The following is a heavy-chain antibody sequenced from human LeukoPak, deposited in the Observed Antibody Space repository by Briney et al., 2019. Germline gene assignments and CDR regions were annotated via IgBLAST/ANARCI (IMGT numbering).Heavy chain of an antibody. V-gene: IGHV1-8*01. D-gene: IGHD6-19*01. J-gene: IGHJ5*02. CDR2: MNPNSGNT. CDR3: AREQWLDRGIDP. Sequence: ASVKVSCKASGYTFTSYDINWVRQATGQGLEWMGWMNPNSGNTGYAQKFQGRVTMTRNTSISTAYMELSSLRSEDTAVYYCAREQWLDRGIDPWGQGTLATVSS. CDR1: GYTFTSYD.